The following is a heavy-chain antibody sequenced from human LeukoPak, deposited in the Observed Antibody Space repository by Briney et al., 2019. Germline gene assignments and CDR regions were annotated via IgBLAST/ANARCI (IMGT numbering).Heavy chain of an antibody. CDR3: SREKVRQSGMDV. D-gene: IGHD2-2*01. J-gene: IGHJ6*02. Sequence: ASVKVSCKASGYTFTGYYMHWVRQAPGQGLEWMGRINPNSGGTNYAQKFQGRVTMSRDTSISTAYVEVSRLRSDDTAVYYCSREKVRQSGMDVWGQGTTVTVSS. CDR1: GYTFTGYY. V-gene: IGHV1-2*06. CDR2: INPNSGGT.